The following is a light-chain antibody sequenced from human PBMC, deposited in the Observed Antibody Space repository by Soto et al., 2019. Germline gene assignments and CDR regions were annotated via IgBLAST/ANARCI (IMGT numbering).Light chain of an antibody. Sequence: IVMAQSPATLSVSPGERVTLSCRASETVRTNLAWFQQKPGQTPRLLIFGASTRATGIPTRFTGSGSETEFTFNIGSLQSEDLAVYYCQQYYNWPLYTFGQGTKLEIK. J-gene: IGKJ2*01. V-gene: IGKV3-15*01. CDR3: QQYYNWPLYT. CDR2: GAS. CDR1: ETVRTN.